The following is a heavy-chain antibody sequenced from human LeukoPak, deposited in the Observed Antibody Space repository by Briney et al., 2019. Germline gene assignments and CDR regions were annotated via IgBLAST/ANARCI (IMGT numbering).Heavy chain of an antibody. CDR3: ARTGTTTCNFFNP. D-gene: IGHD1-1*01. CDR2: ISFDGHTK. CDR1: GFRFSSYT. Sequence: PGGSLRLSGAASGFRFSSYTMHWVRQAPGTGLEGVAVISFDGHTKHYADSVKGRFAISRDDSKNTLYLQMSNLRADDTAIYYCARTGTTTCNFFNPWGQGTLVTASS. V-gene: IGHV3-30*09. J-gene: IGHJ5*02.